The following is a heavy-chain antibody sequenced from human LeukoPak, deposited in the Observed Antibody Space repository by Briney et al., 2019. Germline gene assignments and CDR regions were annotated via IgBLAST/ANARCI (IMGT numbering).Heavy chain of an antibody. Sequence: ASVTVSCKASGYTFTSYYMHWVRPAPGQGLEWMGIINPSGGSTSYAQKFQGRVTMTRDMSTSTVYMELSSLRSENTAVYYCARDPFSYGWRGIDYWGQGTLVTVSS. CDR1: GYTFTSYY. D-gene: IGHD5-18*01. J-gene: IGHJ4*02. V-gene: IGHV1-46*01. CDR2: INPSGGST. CDR3: ARDPFSYGWRGIDY.